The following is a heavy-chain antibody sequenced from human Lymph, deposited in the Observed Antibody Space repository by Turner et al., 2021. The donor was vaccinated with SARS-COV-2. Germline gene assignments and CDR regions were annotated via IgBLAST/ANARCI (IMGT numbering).Heavy chain of an antibody. D-gene: IGHD5-18*01. J-gene: IGHJ5*02. CDR3: ARRGYSYGSGEFP. CDR1: GGSISSSSYN. Sequence: QLQLQESGPGLVKPSETLSLTCTVSGGSISSSSYNWGWIRQPPGKGLEWIGSIYYSGSTYYNPSLKSRVTISVDTSKKQFSLKLSSVTAADTAVYYCARRGYSYGSGEFPWGQGTLVTVSS. V-gene: IGHV4-39*01. CDR2: IYYSGST.